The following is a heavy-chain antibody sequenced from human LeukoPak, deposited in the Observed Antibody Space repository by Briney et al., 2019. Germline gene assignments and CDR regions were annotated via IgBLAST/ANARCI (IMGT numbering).Heavy chain of an antibody. J-gene: IGHJ4*02. Sequence: SVKVSCKASGDVFNNFAFSWVRQAPGQGLEWVGRIIPVLDISNYAQRFQGRVTVTADKSTSTAYMELRSLSSDDTAVYYCARDSVPATVTNHFDYWGQGTLVTVSS. CDR3: ARDSVPATVTNHFDY. CDR2: IIPVLDIS. D-gene: IGHD4-17*01. CDR1: GDVFNNFA. V-gene: IGHV1-69*04.